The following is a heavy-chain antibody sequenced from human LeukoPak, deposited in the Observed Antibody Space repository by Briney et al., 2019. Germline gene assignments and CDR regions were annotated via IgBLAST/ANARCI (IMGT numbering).Heavy chain of an antibody. CDR2: ISYDGSNK. V-gene: IGHV3-30*04. D-gene: IGHD3-9*01. CDR1: GFTFSSYA. Sequence: GGSLRLSCAASGFTFSSYAMHWVRQAPGKGLEWVAVISYDGSNKYYADSVKGRFTISRDNSKNTLYLQMNSLRAEDTAVYYCARENHDILTGYYNYWGQGTLVTVSS. CDR3: ARENHDILTGYYNY. J-gene: IGHJ4*02.